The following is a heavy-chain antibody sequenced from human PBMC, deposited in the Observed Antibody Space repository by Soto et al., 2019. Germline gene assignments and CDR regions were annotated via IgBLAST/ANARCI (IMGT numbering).Heavy chain of an antibody. V-gene: IGHV3-21*01. Sequence: GGSLRLSCAASGFTFSSYSMNWVRQAPGKGLEWVSSISSSSSYIYYADSVKGRFTISRDNAKNSLYLQMNSLRAEDTAGYYCARRTYSSSSYFDYWGQGTLVTVSS. CDR2: ISSSSSYI. D-gene: IGHD6-6*01. J-gene: IGHJ4*02. CDR3: ARRTYSSSSYFDY. CDR1: GFTFSSYS.